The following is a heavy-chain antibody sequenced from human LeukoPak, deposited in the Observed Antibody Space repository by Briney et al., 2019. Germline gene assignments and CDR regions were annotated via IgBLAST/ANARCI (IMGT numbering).Heavy chain of an antibody. CDR3: ASRGDGYNRWAFDI. Sequence: SVKVSCKASGGTFSSYAISWVRQAPGQGLEWMGGIIPIFGTANYAQKFQGRVTITADESTSTAYMELSSLRSEDTAVYYCASRGDGYNRWAFDIWGQGTMVTVSS. D-gene: IGHD5-24*01. CDR1: GGTFSSYA. J-gene: IGHJ3*02. V-gene: IGHV1-69*13. CDR2: IIPIFGTA.